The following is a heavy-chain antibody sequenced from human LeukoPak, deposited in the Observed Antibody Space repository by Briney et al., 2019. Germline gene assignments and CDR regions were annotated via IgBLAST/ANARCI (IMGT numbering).Heavy chain of an antibody. V-gene: IGHV4-59*01. J-gene: IGHJ4*02. CDR2: IYYSGST. CDR1: GGYISNYY. D-gene: IGHD3-10*01. Sequence: AETLSLTCTVSGGYISNYYWSWIRQPPGKGLEWIGYIYYSGSTNYNPSLKSRVTISVDTSKNQFSLKLSSVTAADTGVYYCARGGYGSGSYYGYWGQGTLVTVSS. CDR3: ARGGYGSGSYYGY.